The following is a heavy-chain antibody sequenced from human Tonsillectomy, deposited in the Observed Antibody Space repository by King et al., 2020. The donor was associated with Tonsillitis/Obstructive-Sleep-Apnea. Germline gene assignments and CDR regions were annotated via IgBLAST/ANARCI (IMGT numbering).Heavy chain of an antibody. V-gene: IGHV3-21*01. CDR3: ARVPPAMLNFYMDV. CDR2: LSGSSNYI. D-gene: IGHD2-2*01. CDR1: GFSFSVYS. Sequence: VQLVESGGGLVKPGGSLRLSCAASGFSFSVYSMNWVRQAPGKGLEWVSSLSGSSNYISYGDSVKGRFTISRDNPKNSLYLQMNSLRAEDTAVYYCARVPPAMLNFYMDVWGNGATVTVSS. J-gene: IGHJ6*03.